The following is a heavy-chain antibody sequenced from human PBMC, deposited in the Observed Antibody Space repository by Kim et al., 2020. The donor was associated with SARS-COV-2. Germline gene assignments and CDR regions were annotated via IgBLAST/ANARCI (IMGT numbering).Heavy chain of an antibody. CDR3: ARGRKLLWFGELLVDY. V-gene: IGHV1-2*06. CDR2: INPNSGGT. J-gene: IGHJ4*02. D-gene: IGHD3-10*01. Sequence: ASVKVSCKASGYTFTGYYMHWVRQAPGQGLEWMGRINPNSGGTNYAQKFQGRVTMTRDTSISTAYMELSRLRSDDTAVYYCARGRKLLWFGELLVDYWGQGTLVTVSS. CDR1: GYTFTGYY.